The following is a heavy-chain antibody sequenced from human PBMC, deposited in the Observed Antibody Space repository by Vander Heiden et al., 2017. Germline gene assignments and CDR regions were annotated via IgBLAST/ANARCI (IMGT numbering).Heavy chain of an antibody. CDR2: ISGRGGST. V-gene: IGHV3-23*01. CDR3: AKDSGYSSPQNWFDP. CDR1: GFTFSSYA. J-gene: IGHJ5*02. D-gene: IGHD6-13*01. Sequence: EVQLLESGGGLVQPGGSLRRSCAASGFTFSSYAMRWVRQAPGKGLEWVSAISGRGGSTYYADSVKGRFTISRDNSKNTLYLQMNSLRAEDTAVYYCAKDSGYSSPQNWFDPWGQGTLVTVSS.